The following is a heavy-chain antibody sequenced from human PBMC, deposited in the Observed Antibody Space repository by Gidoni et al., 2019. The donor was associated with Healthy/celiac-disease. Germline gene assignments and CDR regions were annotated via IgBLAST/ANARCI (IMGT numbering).Heavy chain of an antibody. J-gene: IGHJ4*02. Sequence: QVQLVESGGGVVQPGRSLRLSCAASGFTFSSYGMHWVRQAPGKGLEWVAVIWYDGSNKYYADSVKGRFTISRDNSKNTLYLQMNSLRAEDTAVYYCARGSGSYSHFDYWGQGTLVTVSS. CDR1: GFTFSSYG. CDR3: ARGSGSYSHFDY. D-gene: IGHD1-26*01. CDR2: IWYDGSNK. V-gene: IGHV3-33*01.